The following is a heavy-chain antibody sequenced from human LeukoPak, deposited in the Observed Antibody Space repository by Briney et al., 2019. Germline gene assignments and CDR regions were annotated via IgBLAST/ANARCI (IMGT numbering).Heavy chain of an antibody. CDR2: ISGSGGST. D-gene: IGHD4-17*01. CDR3: AKSYGDYAIYYYYYYGMDV. CDR1: GFTFSSYA. J-gene: IGHJ6*02. V-gene: IGHV3-23*01. Sequence: PGGSLRLSCAASGFTFSSYAMSWVRQAPGKGLEWVSAISGSGGSTYYADSVKGRFTISRDNSKNTLYLQMNSLRAEDTAVYYCAKSYGDYAIYYYYYYGMDVWGQGTTVTVSS.